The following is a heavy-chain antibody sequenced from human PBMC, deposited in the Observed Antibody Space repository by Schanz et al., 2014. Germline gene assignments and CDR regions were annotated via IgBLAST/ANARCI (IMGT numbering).Heavy chain of an antibody. CDR1: GYTFTSYG. J-gene: IGHJ3*02. V-gene: IGHV1-69*04. D-gene: IGHD6-19*01. CDR3: ARGLGDERWLDLNEAFDI. CDR2: IIPILDKT. Sequence: QGQLVQSGAEVKKPGASVKVSCKASGYTFTSYGITWVRQAPGQGLEWMGRIIPILDKTNYAQTFQDRVTITADKSTSTAYMELSSLRSEDTAVYYCARGLGDERWLDLNEAFDIWGQGTLVTVSS.